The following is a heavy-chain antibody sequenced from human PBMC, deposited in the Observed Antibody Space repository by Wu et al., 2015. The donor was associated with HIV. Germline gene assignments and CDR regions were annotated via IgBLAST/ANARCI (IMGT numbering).Heavy chain of an antibody. J-gene: IGHJ5*02. Sequence: QVQLLQSGAEVKKPGASVKVSCKSSGYNFDYYGINWVRQAPGQGLEWVAWISTFKGHTKYAQNFQDRVTLTTDTATNTAYMELTSLVSDDTAVYYCARGPASSGYYPTYNWFDPWGQGTLVTVSS. D-gene: IGHD3-22*01. CDR1: GYNFDYYG. V-gene: IGHV1-18*01. CDR2: ISTFKGHT. CDR3: ARGPASSGYYPTYNWFDP.